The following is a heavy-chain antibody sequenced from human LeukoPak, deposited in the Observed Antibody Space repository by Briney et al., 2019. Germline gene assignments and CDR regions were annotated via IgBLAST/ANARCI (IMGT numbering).Heavy chain of an antibody. D-gene: IGHD2-15*01. CDR3: TAQVFCSGRSCYSHWYFDL. CDR2: IRNKAYGGTI. J-gene: IGHJ2*01. Sequence: GGSLRLSCTDSGFTFGDYAMSWVRQAPGKGLEWVGFIRNKAYGGTIEYAASVKGRFTISRDDSKSFAYLQMNSLKTEDTAVYYCTAQVFCSGRSCYSHWYFDLWGRGTLVTVSS. V-gene: IGHV3-49*04. CDR1: GFTFGDYA.